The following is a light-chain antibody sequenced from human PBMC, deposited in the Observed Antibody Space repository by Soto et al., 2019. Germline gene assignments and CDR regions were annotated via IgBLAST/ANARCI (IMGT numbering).Light chain of an antibody. V-gene: IGLV1-44*01. CDR3: GSWDSSLSAYV. Sequence: QSVLTQPPSASGTPGQRVTISCSGSSFNIGRNPVNWYQQFPGTAPKLLIYTNDQRPSGIPDRFSGSKSGTSATLGITGFQTGDEADYYCGSWDSSLSAYVFGTGTKLTVL. J-gene: IGLJ1*01. CDR2: TND. CDR1: SFNIGRNP.